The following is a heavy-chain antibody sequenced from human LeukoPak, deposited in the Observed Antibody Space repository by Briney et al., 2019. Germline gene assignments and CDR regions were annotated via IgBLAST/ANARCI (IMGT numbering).Heavy chain of an antibody. CDR2: ISWNSGST. Sequence: GRSLRLSCAASGFTFDDYAMHWVRQAPGKGLEWVSGISWNSGSTYYADSVKGRFTISRDNSKNTLYLQMNSLRAEDTAVYYCAKEIRYSYGRFDYWGQGTLVTVSS. D-gene: IGHD5-18*01. V-gene: IGHV3-9*01. CDR1: GFTFDDYA. CDR3: AKEIRYSYGRFDY. J-gene: IGHJ4*02.